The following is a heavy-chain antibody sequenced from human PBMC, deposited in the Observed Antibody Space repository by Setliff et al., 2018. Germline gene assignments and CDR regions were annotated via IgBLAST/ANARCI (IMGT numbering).Heavy chain of an antibody. CDR1: GVTVSAYD. V-gene: IGHV3-53*01. CDR2: LDNDGST. D-gene: IGHD2-15*01. Sequence: GGSLRLSCAASGVTVSAYDMSWVRQAPGKGLEWVSLLDNDGSTYYSDSVKGRFTISRGTSKNTLYLQMNSLRVEDTAVFYSARGGGKVGSRLDPWGQGTLVTVSS. CDR3: ARGGGKVGSRLDP. J-gene: IGHJ5*02.